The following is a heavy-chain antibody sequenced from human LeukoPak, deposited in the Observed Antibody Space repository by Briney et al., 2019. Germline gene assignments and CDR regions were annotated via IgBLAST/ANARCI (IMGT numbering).Heavy chain of an antibody. D-gene: IGHD4-11*01. V-gene: IGHV4-59*06. CDR2: IYYSGSS. J-gene: IGHJ6*03. Sequence: SETLSLTCTVSGGSISSYYWSWIRQHPGKGLEWIGYIYYSGSSFYNPSLKSRVTMSVDTSKNQFSLKLSSVTAADTAVYYCARAPKGMTTVRYYYYYYMDVWGKGTTVTVSS. CDR3: ARAPKGMTTVRYYYYYYMDV. CDR1: GGSISSYY.